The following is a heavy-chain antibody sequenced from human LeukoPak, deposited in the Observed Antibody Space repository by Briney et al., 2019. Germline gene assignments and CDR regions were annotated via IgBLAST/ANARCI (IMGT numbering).Heavy chain of an antibody. V-gene: IGHV4-59*08. Sequence: SETLSLTCTVSGGSISSYYWSWIRQPPGKGLEWIGYIYYSGSTNYNPSLKSRVTISVDTSKNQFSLKLSSVTAADTAVYCCAGSPIVVVPAAMHAFDIWGQGTMVTVSS. CDR1: GGSISSYY. CDR2: IYYSGST. J-gene: IGHJ3*02. CDR3: AGSPIVVVPAAMHAFDI. D-gene: IGHD2-2*01.